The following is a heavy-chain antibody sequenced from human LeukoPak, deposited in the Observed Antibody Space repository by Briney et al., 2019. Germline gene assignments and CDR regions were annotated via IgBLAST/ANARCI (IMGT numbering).Heavy chain of an antibody. CDR1: GYTFTSYD. V-gene: IGHV1-8*01. D-gene: IGHD1-1*01. J-gene: IGHJ4*02. CDR3: AIFRNTGTTAFDY. CDR2: MNPNSGNT. Sequence: ASVKVSFKASGYTFTSYDINWVRQATGQGLEWMGWMNPNSGNTGYAQKFQGRVTMTRNTSISTAYMELSSLRSEDTAVYYCAIFRNTGTTAFDYWGQGTLVTVSS.